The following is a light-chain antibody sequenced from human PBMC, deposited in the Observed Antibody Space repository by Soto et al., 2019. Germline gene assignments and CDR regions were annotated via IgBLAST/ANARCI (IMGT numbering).Light chain of an antibody. CDR2: HVT. J-gene: IGLJ1*01. CDR1: SSDVGAYNY. Sequence: QSARTQPASVSGSLGQSITISCSGTSSDVGAYNYVSWYQQYPGKAPKLMIYHVTDRPSGVSNRFSGSKSGNTASLTISGLQAEDEADYYCCSYTTSNTFVFGTVTKLTVL. V-gene: IGLV2-14*01. CDR3: CSYTTSNTFV.